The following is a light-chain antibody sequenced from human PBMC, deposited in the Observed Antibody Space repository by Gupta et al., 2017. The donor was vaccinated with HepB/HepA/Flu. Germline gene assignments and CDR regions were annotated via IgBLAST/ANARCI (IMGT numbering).Light chain of an antibody. CDR1: QSVSIY. V-gene: IGKV3-11*01. CDR2: DAS. CDR3: QQRSNWPPIT. J-gene: IGKJ5*01. Sequence: EIVLTQSPATLSLSPGERATLSCRASQSVSIYLAWYQQKPGQAPRLLIYDASNRYTGIPARFSGSGYGTDFTLTISSREPEDFAVYYCQQRSNWPPITFGQGTRMEIK.